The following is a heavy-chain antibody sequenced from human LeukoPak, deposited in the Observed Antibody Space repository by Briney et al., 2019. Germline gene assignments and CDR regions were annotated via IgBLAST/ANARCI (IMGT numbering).Heavy chain of an antibody. Sequence: ASVKVSCKASGYTLTGHYMHWVRQAPGQGLEWMGWIHPNSGGTNYAQKFQGRVTMTRDTSISTAYMELSRLRSDDTAVYYCARIDGTAPDYWGRGTLVTVSS. V-gene: IGHV1-2*02. J-gene: IGHJ4*02. CDR2: IHPNSGGT. D-gene: IGHD5-24*01. CDR3: ARIDGTAPDY. CDR1: GYTLTGHY.